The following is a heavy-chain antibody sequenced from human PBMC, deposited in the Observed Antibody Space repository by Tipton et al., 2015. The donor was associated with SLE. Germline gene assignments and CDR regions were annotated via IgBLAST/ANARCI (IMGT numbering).Heavy chain of an antibody. J-gene: IGHJ6*03. Sequence: TLSLTCTVSGGSISPYYWAWIRQPAGKGPEWIGRISFIGKTNYNPSLEGRVTISLDTSKNQVSLDLSSVTPADTAVYYCARDEIIVIPASRYSYHYMDVWGRGTTVTVSS. V-gene: IGHV4-4*07. CDR2: ISFIGKT. CDR1: GGSISPYY. CDR3: ARDEIIVIPASRYSYHYMDV. D-gene: IGHD3-16*02.